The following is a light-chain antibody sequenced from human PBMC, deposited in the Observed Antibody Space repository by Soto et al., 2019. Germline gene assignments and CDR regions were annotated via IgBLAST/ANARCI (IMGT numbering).Light chain of an antibody. Sequence: QSVLTQPPSVSGAPGQRVTISCTGSSSNIGAGYDVHWYQQLPGTAPKLLIYGNSNRPSGVPDRFSGSKSGTSASLAITGLQAEDEADYYGQSYDSSLSALNYVFGTGTKLTVL. J-gene: IGLJ1*01. CDR2: GNS. V-gene: IGLV1-40*01. CDR1: SSNIGAGYD. CDR3: QSYDSSLSALNYV.